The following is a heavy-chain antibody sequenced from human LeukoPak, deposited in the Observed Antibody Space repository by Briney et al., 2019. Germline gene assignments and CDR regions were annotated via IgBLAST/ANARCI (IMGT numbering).Heavy chain of an antibody. D-gene: IGHD3-9*01. V-gene: IGHV1-18*01. J-gene: IGHJ3*02. CDR1: GYTFTSYG. Sequence: ASVKVSCKASGYTFTSYGIIWVRQAPGQGLEWMGWISAYNGNTNYAQKLQGRVTMTTDTSTSTAYMELRSLRSDDAAVYYCARHLPQSPYFDWLLMDRGNGIVAFDIWGQGTMVTVSS. CDR3: ARHLPQSPYFDWLLMDRGNGIVAFDI. CDR2: ISAYNGNT.